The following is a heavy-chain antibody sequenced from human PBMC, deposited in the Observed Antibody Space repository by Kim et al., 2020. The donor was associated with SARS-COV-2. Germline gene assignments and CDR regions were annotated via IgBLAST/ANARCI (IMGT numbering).Heavy chain of an antibody. Sequence: SETLSLTCTVSGGSVSSFYWSWIRQPPGKGLEWIGNVYYSGSANYSPSLKSQVSISIDTSKNQFSLNLRSVTAADTAVYYCAREHGGNFDYWGQGTLVTVSS. CDR3: AREHGGNFDY. J-gene: IGHJ4*02. CDR1: GGSVSSFY. D-gene: IGHD2-15*01. CDR2: VYYSGSA. V-gene: IGHV4-59*02.